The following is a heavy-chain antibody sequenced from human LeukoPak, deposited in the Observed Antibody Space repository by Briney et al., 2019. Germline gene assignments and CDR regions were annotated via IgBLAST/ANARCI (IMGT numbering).Heavy chain of an antibody. CDR1: GHSISNYY. V-gene: IGHV4-4*07. CDR3: ARVSLVRGAPDYYFDY. D-gene: IGHD3-10*01. CDR2: IYTSGST. J-gene: IGHJ4*02. Sequence: PSETLSLICNVSGHSISNYYWNWIRQPAGKGLEWIGRIYTSGSTNYNPSLKSRVTISVDTSKNQFSLKLSSVTAADTAVYYCARVSLVRGAPDYYFDYWGQGTLVTVSS.